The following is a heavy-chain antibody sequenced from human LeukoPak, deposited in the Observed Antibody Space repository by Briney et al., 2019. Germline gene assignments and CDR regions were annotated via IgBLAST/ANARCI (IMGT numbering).Heavy chain of an antibody. CDR2: ISGSGGST. D-gene: IGHD1-26*01. V-gene: IGHV3-23*01. Sequence: GSLRLSCAASGFTFSSYAMSWVRQAPGKGLEWVSAISGSGGSTYYADSVKGRFTISRDNSKNTLYLQMNSLRAEDTAVYYCAKFKAVGASFPAPFDYWGQGTLVTVSS. J-gene: IGHJ4*02. CDR3: AKFKAVGASFPAPFDY. CDR1: GFTFSSYA.